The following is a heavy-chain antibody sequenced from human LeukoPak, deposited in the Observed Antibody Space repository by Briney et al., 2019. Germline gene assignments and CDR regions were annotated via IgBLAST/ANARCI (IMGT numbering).Heavy chain of an antibody. V-gene: IGHV3-23*01. J-gene: IGHJ6*02. Sequence: PGGSLRLSCAASGLTFSTYAMSWVRQAPGKGLEWVSVISGSGTSTYYADSVKGRFTISRDNSKNTLYLQMNSLRAEDTAVYYCAKESRGSSWILPYYYYGMDVWGQGTTVTVSS. CDR3: AKESRGSSWILPYYYYGMDV. D-gene: IGHD6-13*01. CDR1: GLTFSTYA. CDR2: ISGSGTST.